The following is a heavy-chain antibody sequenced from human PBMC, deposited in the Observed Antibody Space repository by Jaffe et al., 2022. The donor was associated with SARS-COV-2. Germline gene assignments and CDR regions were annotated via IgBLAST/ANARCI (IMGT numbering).Heavy chain of an antibody. CDR3: ARDSPGAAGPTHYGMDV. J-gene: IGHJ6*02. CDR2: INPNSGGT. D-gene: IGHD6-19*01. V-gene: IGHV1-2*04. Sequence: QVQLVQSGAEVKKPGASVKVSCKASGYTFTGYYMHWVRQAPGQGLEWMGWINPNSGGTNYAQKFQGWVTMTRDTSISTAYMELSRLRSDDTAVYYCARDSPGAAGPTHYGMDVWGQGTTVTVSS. CDR1: GYTFTGYY.